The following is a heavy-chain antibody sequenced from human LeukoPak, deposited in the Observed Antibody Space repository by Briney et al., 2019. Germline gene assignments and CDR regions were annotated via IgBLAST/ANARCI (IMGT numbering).Heavy chain of an antibody. D-gene: IGHD2-2*01. J-gene: IGHJ4*02. CDR3: ARGAELFCSSNTCYAGDS. CDR1: GFSFSTYT. V-gene: IGHV3-21*01. CDR2: ISSSYNYI. Sequence: VGSLRLSCAASGFSFSTYTMNWVRQAPGKGLEWVSSISSSYNYIYYADSVKGRFTISRDNAKNSLYLQMNSLRAEDTAVYYCARGAELFCSSNTCYAGDSWGQGTLVTVSS.